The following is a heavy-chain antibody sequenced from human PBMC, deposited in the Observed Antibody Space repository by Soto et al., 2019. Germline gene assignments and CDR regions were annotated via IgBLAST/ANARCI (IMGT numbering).Heavy chain of an antibody. D-gene: IGHD4-17*01. J-gene: IGHJ4*02. V-gene: IGHV3-23*01. Sequence: GGSLRLSCAASGFTFSSYAMSWVRQAPGKGLEWVSAISGSGGSTYYADSVKGRFTISRDNSKNRLYLQMNSLRAEDTAVYYCAKVGEVRFEKIYGDYAEDDYWGQGTLVTVSS. CDR2: ISGSGGST. CDR3: AKVGEVRFEKIYGDYAEDDY. CDR1: GFTFSSYA.